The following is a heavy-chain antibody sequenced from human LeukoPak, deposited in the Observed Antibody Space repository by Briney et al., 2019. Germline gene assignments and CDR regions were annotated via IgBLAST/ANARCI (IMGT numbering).Heavy chain of an antibody. CDR3: TTELDVRPNHY. V-gene: IGHV3-15*01. CDR2: IKRKSDGGTT. J-gene: IGHJ4*02. Sequence: GGSLRLSCAASGFTVSNNYMSWVRQAPGKGLEWVGRIKRKSDGGTTDYAAPVKGRFTISRDDSKNTLYLQMNSLKSEDTAVYYCTTELDVRPNHYWGQGTLVTVSS. D-gene: IGHD1-14*01. CDR1: GFTVSNNY.